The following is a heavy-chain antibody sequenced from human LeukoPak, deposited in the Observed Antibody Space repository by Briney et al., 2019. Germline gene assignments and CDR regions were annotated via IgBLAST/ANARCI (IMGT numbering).Heavy chain of an antibody. V-gene: IGHV3-66*01. CDR2: IYSGGNT. D-gene: IGHD2-8*01. CDR1: GFIVSSNY. J-gene: IGHJ4*02. CDR3: ARETYCTNGVCHNINRYFDY. Sequence: TGGSLRLSCAASGFIVSSNYMSWVRQAPGKGLEWVSVIYSGGNTYYADSVKGRFTISRDNSKNTVYLQTDSLGVEDTAVYYCARETYCTNGVCHNINRYFDYWGQGTLVTVSS.